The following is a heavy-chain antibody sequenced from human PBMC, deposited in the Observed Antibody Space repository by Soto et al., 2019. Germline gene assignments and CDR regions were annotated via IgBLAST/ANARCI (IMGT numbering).Heavy chain of an antibody. CDR3: ASGPRDPEWSTTPFDY. CDR2: IYYSGST. V-gene: IGHV4-39*01. D-gene: IGHD4-17*01. Sequence: QLQLQESGPGLVKPSEPLSLTCTVSGGSISSSSYYWGWIRQPPGKGLEWIGSIYYSGSTYYNPSLKSLVTISGDTSENQFPLKQSSVTAADTAVYYCASGPRDPEWSTTPFDYWGQGTLVTVSS. J-gene: IGHJ4*02. CDR1: GGSISSSSYY.